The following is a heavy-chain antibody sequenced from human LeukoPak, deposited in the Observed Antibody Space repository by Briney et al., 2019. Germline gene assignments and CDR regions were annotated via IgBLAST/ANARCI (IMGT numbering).Heavy chain of an antibody. CDR1: GFTFSSYA. J-gene: IGHJ4*02. CDR2: ITGSGGST. D-gene: IGHD3-10*01. CDR3: AKDDGYYGSGSYIPYYFDY. V-gene: IGHV3-23*01. Sequence: GGSLRLSCAASGFTFSSYAMSWVRQAPGKGLEWVSAITGSGGSTYYADSVKGRFTISRDNSKNTLYLQMNSLRAEDTAVYYCAKDDGYYGSGSYIPYYFDYWGQGTLVTVSS.